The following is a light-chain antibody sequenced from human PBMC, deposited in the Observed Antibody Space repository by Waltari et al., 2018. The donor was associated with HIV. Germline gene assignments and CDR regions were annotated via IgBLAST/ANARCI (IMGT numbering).Light chain of an antibody. Sequence: SELTQDPTVSVALGHAVTITCRGDSLRTFYASWYQQKPGQAPILVIYGKNYRPSGIPDRFSGSSSGNTASLTITGAQAEDEAEYFCNSRDSSVNDVVFGGGTKLTVL. J-gene: IGLJ2*01. CDR3: NSRDSSVNDVV. CDR2: GKN. CDR1: SLRTFY. V-gene: IGLV3-19*01.